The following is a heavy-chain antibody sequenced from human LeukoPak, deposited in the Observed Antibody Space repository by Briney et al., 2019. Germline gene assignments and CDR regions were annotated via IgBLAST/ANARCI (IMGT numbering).Heavy chain of an antibody. CDR2: IYYSGST. J-gene: IGHJ4*02. CDR1: GGSISSYY. Sequence: SETLSLTCTVSGGSISSYYWSWIRQPPGKGLEWIGYIYYSGSTNYNPSLKSRVTISVDTSKNQISLKLSSVTAADTAVYYCARLTTTSISYYFDYWGQGTLVTVSS. CDR3: ARLTTTSISYYFDY. V-gene: IGHV4-59*12. D-gene: IGHD4-17*01.